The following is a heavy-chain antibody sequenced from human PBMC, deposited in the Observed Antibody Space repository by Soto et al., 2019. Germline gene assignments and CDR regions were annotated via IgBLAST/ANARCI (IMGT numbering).Heavy chain of an antibody. J-gene: IGHJ2*01. Sequence: QVQLVESGGGVVQPGRSLRLSCAASGIIFSTYGMHWVRQAPGKGLEWVAVISHDGSTIYYADSVKGRFTISRDNSKNTLFLQMSSLRAEDTAVYYCAKPVQENDYHYDIWYFDLWGRGTLVTVSS. CDR2: ISHDGSTI. CDR3: AKPVQENDYHYDIWYFDL. V-gene: IGHV3-30*18. D-gene: IGHD3-9*01. CDR1: GIIFSTYG.